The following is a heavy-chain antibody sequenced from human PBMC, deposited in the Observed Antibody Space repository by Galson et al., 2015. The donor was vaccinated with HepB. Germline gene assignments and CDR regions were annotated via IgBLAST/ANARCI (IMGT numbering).Heavy chain of an antibody. Sequence: PALVKPTQTLTLTCTFSGFSLSTSGTRVSWIRQPPGKALEWLARIDWDNDKFYGTSLRTRLIISKDTSKNQVVLTMTNMDPVDTATYYCARSSYGSSGDAFDIWGQGTMVTVSS. CDR1: GFSLSTSGTR. CDR2: IDWDNDK. V-gene: IGHV2-70*04. D-gene: IGHD3-22*01. CDR3: ARSSYGSSGDAFDI. J-gene: IGHJ3*02.